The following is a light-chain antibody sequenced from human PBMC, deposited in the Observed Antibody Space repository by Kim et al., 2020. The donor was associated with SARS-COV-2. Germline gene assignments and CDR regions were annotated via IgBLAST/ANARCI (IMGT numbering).Light chain of an antibody. Sequence: SASISCRSSQSLGDSGGNTYLEWYQQRPGQSPRRLMYKVSNRDSGVPDRFGGSGSGTDFTLKINRVEAEDVGVYYCMQHTHWPHTFGQGTKVDIK. CDR1: QSLGDSGGNTY. CDR3: MQHTHWPHT. CDR2: KVS. V-gene: IGKV2-30*01. J-gene: IGKJ1*01.